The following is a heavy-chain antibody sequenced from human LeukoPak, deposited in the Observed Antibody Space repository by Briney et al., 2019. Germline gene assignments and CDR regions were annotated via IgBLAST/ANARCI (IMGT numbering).Heavy chain of an antibody. J-gene: IGHJ4*02. V-gene: IGHV3-23*01. CDR3: TRPHVDGGYYYHQY. CDR1: GFTFNIYA. CDR2: VIGSGKST. D-gene: IGHD3-22*01. Sequence: GGSLRLSCAASGFTFNIYAMSWVRQAPGKGLEWVSGVIGSGKSTFYADSVKGRFTISRDNFRNTLYLQMNSLRVEDTAVYYCTRPHVDGGYYYHQYWGQGTLVAVSS.